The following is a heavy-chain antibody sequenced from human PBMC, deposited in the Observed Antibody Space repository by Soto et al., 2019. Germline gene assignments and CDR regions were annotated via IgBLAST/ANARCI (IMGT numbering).Heavy chain of an antibody. J-gene: IGHJ4*02. CDR1: GDSVSSNTAA. CDR3: ARGVAGSGFDL. D-gene: IGHD6-19*01. V-gene: IGHV6-1*01. Sequence: QVHLQQSGPGLVKPSQTLSLTCAISGDSVSSNTAAWNWIRSSPSRGLEWLGRTYYRSNWRHDYAVSVQSRITVNPDISKNHFSLQLNTVTPDDTAVYYCARGVAGSGFDLWGQGTLVTVSS. CDR2: TYYRSNWRH.